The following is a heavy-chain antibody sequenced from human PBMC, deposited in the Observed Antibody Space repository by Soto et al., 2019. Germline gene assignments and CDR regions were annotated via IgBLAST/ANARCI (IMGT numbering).Heavy chain of an antibody. V-gene: IGHV4-59*08. J-gene: IGHJ6*03. Sequence: SETLSLTCTVSGGSVSSYYWSWIRQPPGKGLEWIGYIYYSGSTNYNPSLKSRVTISVDTSKNQFSLKLSSVTAADTAVYYCASLSGYYDPYYYYYYYIHVWGKGTTVTVSS. CDR2: IYYSGST. D-gene: IGHD3-9*01. CDR1: GGSVSSYY. CDR3: ASLSGYYDPYYYYYYYIHV.